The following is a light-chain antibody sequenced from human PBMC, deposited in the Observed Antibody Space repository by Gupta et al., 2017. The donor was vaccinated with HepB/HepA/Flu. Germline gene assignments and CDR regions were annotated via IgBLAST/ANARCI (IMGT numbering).Light chain of an antibody. V-gene: IGLV2-8*01. CDR2: EVS. CDR3: SSYAGSNNFVV. Sequence: QSALTQPPSASGSPGQSVTISCTGPSSAVGGYNYVSWYQQHPGKAPKRMIYEVSKRPSGVPDRFSGSKSGNTASLTVSGLQAEDEADDDCSSYAGSNNFVVFGGGTKLTVL. J-gene: IGLJ2*01. CDR1: SSAVGGYNY.